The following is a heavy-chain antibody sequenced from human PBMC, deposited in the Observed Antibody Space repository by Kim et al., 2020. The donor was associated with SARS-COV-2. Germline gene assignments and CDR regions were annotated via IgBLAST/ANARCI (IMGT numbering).Heavy chain of an antibody. CDR3: ARGQWLFYF. V-gene: IGHV3-7*04. D-gene: IGHD6-19*01. CDR2: SEK. J-gene: IGHJ4*02. Sequence: SEKYYVDSVKGRFTISRDKAKNSLYLQMNSLRAEDTAVYYCARGQWLFYFGGQGTLGTVSS.